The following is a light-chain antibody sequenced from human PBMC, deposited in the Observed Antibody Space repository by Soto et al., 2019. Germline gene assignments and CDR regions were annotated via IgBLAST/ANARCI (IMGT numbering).Light chain of an antibody. V-gene: IGKV3-20*01. CDR1: QTFSSSY. J-gene: IGKJ1*01. Sequence: EIVLTQSPGTLSLSPGERATLSCRASQTFSSSYLAWYQQKPGQAPRLLIYDTSSRATGIPDRFSGSGSGTDFTLTISRLEPEDFAVYSCQQYGSSPTFGQGTKVEIK. CDR3: QQYGSSPT. CDR2: DTS.